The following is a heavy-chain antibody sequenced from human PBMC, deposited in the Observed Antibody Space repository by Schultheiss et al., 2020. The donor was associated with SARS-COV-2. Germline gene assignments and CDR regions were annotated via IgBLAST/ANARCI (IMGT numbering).Heavy chain of an antibody. J-gene: IGHJ6*02. CDR1: GFTFSSYA. CDR2: ISSNGGST. CDR3: ARSYYDFWSGPILGRVRNYYYGMDV. Sequence: GESLKISCAASGFTFSSYAMHWVRQAPGKGLEYVSAISSNGGSTYYANSVKGRFTISRDNSKNTLYLQMGSLRAEDMAVYYCARSYYDFWSGPILGRVRNYYYGMDVWGQGTTVTVSS. D-gene: IGHD3-3*01. V-gene: IGHV3-64*01.